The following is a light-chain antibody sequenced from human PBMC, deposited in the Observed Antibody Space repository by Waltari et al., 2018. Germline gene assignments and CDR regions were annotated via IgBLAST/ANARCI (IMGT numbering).Light chain of an antibody. Sequence: DIRMTQSPSFVSASVGDSVTITCRASQDISRGLAWYRQKPGKAPELLIYAASSLQSGVPSRFSGRGAGTDFSLIISDLHPEDFASYFCQHTHSFPHSFGGGTTLDI. CDR3: QHTHSFPHS. CDR2: AAS. CDR1: QDISRG. V-gene: IGKV1-12*01. J-gene: IGKJ4*01.